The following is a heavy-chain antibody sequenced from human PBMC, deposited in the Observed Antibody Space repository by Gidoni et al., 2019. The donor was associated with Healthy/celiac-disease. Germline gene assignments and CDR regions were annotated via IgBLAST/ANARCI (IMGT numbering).Heavy chain of an antibody. CDR3: AKGHYDFWSGYYHGYFDL. Sequence: EVQLLESGGGLVQPGGSLRLSCSASGFTFSSSARSWVRQAPGKGLEWVSAFSGSGGSTYYADSVKGRFTISRDNSKNTLYLQMNSLRAEDTAVYYCAKGHYDFWSGYYHGYFDLWGRGTLVTVSS. D-gene: IGHD3-3*01. V-gene: IGHV3-23*01. CDR2: FSGSGGST. J-gene: IGHJ2*01. CDR1: GFTFSSSA.